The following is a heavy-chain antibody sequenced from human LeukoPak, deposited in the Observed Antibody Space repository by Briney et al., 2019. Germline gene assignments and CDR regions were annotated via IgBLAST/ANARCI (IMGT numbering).Heavy chain of an antibody. J-gene: IGHJ5*02. CDR2: IYTSGST. CDR3: VRDYEYYDFWSGYRGFDP. CDR1: GGSISSYY. Sequence: SETLSLTCTVSGGSISSYYWSWIRQPAGKGLEWIGRIYTSGSTNYNPSLKSRVRMIVDTSKNQFYLKLSSVTAADTGVYYCVRDYEYYDFWSGYRGFDPWGQGTLVSVFS. V-gene: IGHV4-4*07. D-gene: IGHD3-3*01.